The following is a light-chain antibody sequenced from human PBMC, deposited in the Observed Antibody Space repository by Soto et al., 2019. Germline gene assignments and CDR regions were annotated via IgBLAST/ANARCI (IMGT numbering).Light chain of an antibody. CDR1: QDIGTF. J-gene: IGKJ4*01. CDR2: AAS. Sequence: IQLTQSPSSLSASVGDSVTFTCRASQDIGTFLVWYQQEPGKAPKLLIYAASTLQSGVPSRFSGSGSGTDFTLTISSLQPEDFATYFCQQLNSFPLTFGGGTKVDIK. CDR3: QQLNSFPLT. V-gene: IGKV1-9*01.